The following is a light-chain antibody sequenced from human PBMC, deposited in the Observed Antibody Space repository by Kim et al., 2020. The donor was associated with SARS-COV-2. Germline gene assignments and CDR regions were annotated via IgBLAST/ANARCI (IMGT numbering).Light chain of an antibody. V-gene: IGKV1-39*01. CDR3: QQSNSFPVT. CDR2: GAS. Sequence: ASVGDRVTITCRASQTITTFLYWFKHKPGKAPKLLITGASTLQSGVPSRFSGSGSGTDFTLTICSLQPEDFAPYYCQQSNSFPVTFGGGTKVDI. CDR1: QTITTF. J-gene: IGKJ4*01.